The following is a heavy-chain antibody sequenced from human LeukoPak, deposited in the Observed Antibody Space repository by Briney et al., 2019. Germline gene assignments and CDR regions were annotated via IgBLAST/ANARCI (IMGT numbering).Heavy chain of an antibody. V-gene: IGHV4-59*12. Sequence: SSETLSLTCTVSGGSISSYYWSWIRQPPGKGLEWIGYIYYSGSTNYNPSLKSRVTISVDTSKNQFSLKLSSVTAADTAVYYCARRPGRRLLRNYYYYMDVWGKGTTVTISS. J-gene: IGHJ6*03. CDR2: IYYSGST. CDR1: GGSISSYY. D-gene: IGHD2-15*01. CDR3: ARRPGRRLLRNYYYYMDV.